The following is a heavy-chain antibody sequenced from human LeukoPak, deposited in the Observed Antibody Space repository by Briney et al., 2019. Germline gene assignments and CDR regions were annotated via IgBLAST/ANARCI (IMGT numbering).Heavy chain of an antibody. D-gene: IGHD5-18*01. CDR1: GFTVSDNY. Sequence: AGGSLRLSCAASGFTVSDNYMSWVRQAPGKGLERVSVIYSGGSIYYTDSVKGRFTISRHNSKNTLYLQMNSLRTEDTAVYYCASARGSNYGSLGDWGQGTLVTVSS. J-gene: IGHJ4*02. CDR2: IYSGGSI. CDR3: ASARGSNYGSLGD. V-gene: IGHV3-53*04.